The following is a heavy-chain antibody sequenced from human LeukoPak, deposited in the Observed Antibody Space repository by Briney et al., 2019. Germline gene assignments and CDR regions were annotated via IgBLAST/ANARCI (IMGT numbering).Heavy chain of an antibody. CDR2: IYHSGST. Sequence: SETLSLTCAVSGYSISSGYYWGWIRQPPGKGLEWIGSIYHSGSTYYNPSLKSRVTISVDTSKNQFSLKLSSVTAADTAVYYCARDLDYYDSSGYRNWFDPWGQGTLVTVSS. CDR3: ARDLDYYDSSGYRNWFDP. V-gene: IGHV4-38-2*02. D-gene: IGHD3-22*01. J-gene: IGHJ5*02. CDR1: GYSISSGYY.